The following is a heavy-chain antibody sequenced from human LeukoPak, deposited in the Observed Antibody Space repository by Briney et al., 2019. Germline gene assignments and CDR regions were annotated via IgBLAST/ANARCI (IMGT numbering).Heavy chain of an antibody. CDR2: ISSSSSYI. V-gene: IGHV3-21*01. CDR3: ARDATTRDSSPTRY. Sequence: GGSLRLSCAASGFTFSSYSMNWVRQAPGKGLEWVSSISSSSSYIYYADSVKGRFTISRDNAKNSLYLQMNSLRAEDTAVYYCARDATTRDSSPTRYWGQGTLVTVSS. D-gene: IGHD6-13*01. CDR1: GFTFSSYS. J-gene: IGHJ4*02.